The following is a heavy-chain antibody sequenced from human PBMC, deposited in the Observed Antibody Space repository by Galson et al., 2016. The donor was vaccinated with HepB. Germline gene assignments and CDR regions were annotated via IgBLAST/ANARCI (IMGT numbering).Heavy chain of an antibody. CDR1: GFIFSSNG. Sequence: SLRLSCAASGFIFSSNGMHWVRQAPGKGLEWVAVIWYDGNEYYAESVKGRVTISRDNSKNTLYLQLITLRAEDTAVYYCARRRNGFGSATQHWGQGTLVTVSS. CDR3: ARRRNGFGSATQH. V-gene: IGHV3-33*01. J-gene: IGHJ1*01. CDR2: IWYDGNE. D-gene: IGHD1-26*01.